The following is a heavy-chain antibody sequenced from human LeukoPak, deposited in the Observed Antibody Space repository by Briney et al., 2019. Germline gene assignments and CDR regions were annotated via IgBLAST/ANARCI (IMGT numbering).Heavy chain of an antibody. CDR1: GGTFSSYA. CDR2: IIPIFGTA. D-gene: IGHD6-13*01. Sequence: ASVKVSCKASGGTFSSYAISWVRQAPGQGLEWMGGIIPIFGTANYAQKFQGRVTITTDESTSTAYMELSSLRSEDTAVYYCARAYTGYSSSWYDYWGQGTLVTVSS. J-gene: IGHJ4*02. CDR3: ARAYTGYSSSWYDY. V-gene: IGHV1-69*05.